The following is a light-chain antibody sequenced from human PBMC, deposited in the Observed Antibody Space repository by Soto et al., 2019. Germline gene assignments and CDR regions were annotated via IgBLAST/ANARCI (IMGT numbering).Light chain of an antibody. Sequence: QSALTQPASVSGSPGQSITISCTGTSSDVGGYNYVSWYQQHPGKAPKLIIYEVSNRPSGVSNRFSGSKSGDTASLTISGLHAEDEADYSCSSYTSSSTLYVFGTGTKVTVI. CDR3: SSYTSSSTLYV. CDR1: SSDVGGYNY. V-gene: IGLV2-14*01. J-gene: IGLJ1*01. CDR2: EVS.